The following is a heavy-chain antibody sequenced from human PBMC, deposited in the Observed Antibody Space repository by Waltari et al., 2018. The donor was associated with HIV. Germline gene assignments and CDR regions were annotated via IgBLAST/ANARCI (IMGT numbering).Heavy chain of an antibody. Sequence: QVQLVQSGSQLKKPGASLKISCKASGYTFNNYSMHWVRQTPGLGLEWRGWMNTSAGTPTDAQGSTGRFVFSLDTSISTTYLQINTLNPEYSAVYYCARSPAFWGQGTLVIVSS. CDR3: ARSPAF. J-gene: IGHJ4*02. CDR2: MNTSAGTP. CDR1: GYTFNNYS. V-gene: IGHV7-4-1*02.